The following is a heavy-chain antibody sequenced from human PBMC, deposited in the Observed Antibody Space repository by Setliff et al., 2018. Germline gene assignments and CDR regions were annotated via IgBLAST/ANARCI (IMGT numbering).Heavy chain of an antibody. D-gene: IGHD4-4*01. CDR1: GGSISGGSYY. Sequence: SETLSLTCTVSGGSISGGSYYWSWIRQPAGKGLEWIGHIYTSGSTNYNPSLKSRVTISVDTSKNQFSLKLSSVTAADTAVYYCARVDYSPINYYYYYMDVWGKGTTVTVSS. CDR2: IYTSGST. J-gene: IGHJ6*03. CDR3: ARVDYSPINYYYYYMDV. V-gene: IGHV4-61*09.